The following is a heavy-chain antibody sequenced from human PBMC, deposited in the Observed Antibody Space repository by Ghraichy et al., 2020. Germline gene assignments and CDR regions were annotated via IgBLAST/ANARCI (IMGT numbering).Heavy chain of an antibody. Sequence: GGSLRLSCTASGFTFSNFAMSWVRQAPGKGPEWVSSINGSSAVKFYPDSVKGRFIVSRDDSKNTLYLQMSSLRVDDTALYSCAKGTVMINVVFDAFDVWGRGTMVTVSS. CDR2: INGSSAVK. D-gene: IGHD4-17*01. V-gene: IGHV3-23*01. J-gene: IGHJ3*01. CDR3: AKGTVMINVVFDAFDV. CDR1: GFTFSNFA.